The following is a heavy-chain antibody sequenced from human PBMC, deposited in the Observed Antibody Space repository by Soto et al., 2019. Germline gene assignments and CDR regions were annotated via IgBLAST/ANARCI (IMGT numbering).Heavy chain of an antibody. CDR2: ISSDGTNK. Sequence: GGSLRFSCAASGFTFGTSVMHWVRQAPGKGLEWVALISSDGTNKFYTDSVKGRFTISRDNSKNTLYLLVSRLRPEDTATYYCAKDEGDNSNYYYFDFWGQGTRVTVSS. CDR1: GFTFGTSV. D-gene: IGHD4-4*01. V-gene: IGHV3-30*18. CDR3: AKDEGDNSNYYYFDF. J-gene: IGHJ4*02.